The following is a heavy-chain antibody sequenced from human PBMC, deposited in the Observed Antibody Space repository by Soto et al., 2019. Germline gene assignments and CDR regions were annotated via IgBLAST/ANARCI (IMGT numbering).Heavy chain of an antibody. Sequence: ASVKVSCKASGYNFTSYGISWVRHAPGQGLEWMGWISPHNDRTKYARRFQDKVTMTTETPTSTVYMELGSLRSDDTAVYYCARDLYYSSGRYFDHDAFDIWGQGTVVTVSS. CDR2: ISPHNDRT. V-gene: IGHV1-18*01. CDR3: ARDLYYSSGRYFDHDAFDI. J-gene: IGHJ3*02. D-gene: IGHD6-19*01. CDR1: GYNFTSYG.